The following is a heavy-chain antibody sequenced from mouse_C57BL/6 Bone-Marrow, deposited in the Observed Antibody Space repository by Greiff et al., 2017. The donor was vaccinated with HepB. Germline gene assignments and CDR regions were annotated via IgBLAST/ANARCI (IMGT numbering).Heavy chain of an antibody. D-gene: IGHD2-1*01. J-gene: IGHJ4*01. V-gene: IGHV1-61*01. CDR3: ARDLLWKGMDY. CDR1: GYTFTSYW. Sequence: QVQLQQSGAELVRPGSSVKLSCKASGYTFTSYWMDWVKQRPGQGLEWIGNIYPSDSETHYNQKFKDKATLTVDKSSSTAYMQLSSLTSEDSAVYYCARDLLWKGMDYWGQGTSVTVSS. CDR2: IYPSDSET.